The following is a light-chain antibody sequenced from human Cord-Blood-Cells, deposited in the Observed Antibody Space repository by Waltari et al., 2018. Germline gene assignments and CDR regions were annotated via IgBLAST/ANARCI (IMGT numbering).Light chain of an antibody. V-gene: IGLV1-36*01. J-gene: IGLJ3*02. CDR3: AAWDDSLNGQV. CDR1: SSNIGTNA. Sequence: QSVLTQPPSVSEAPRQRVTISCSGSSSNIGTNAVNWYKQLPGKAPKLLIYYDDLLPSGVSDRCSGSKSGTSASLAISGLQSEDEADYYCAAWDDSLNGQVFGGGTKLTVL. CDR2: YDD.